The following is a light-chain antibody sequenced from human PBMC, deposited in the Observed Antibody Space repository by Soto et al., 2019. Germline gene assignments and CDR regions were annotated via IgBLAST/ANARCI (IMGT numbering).Light chain of an antibody. V-gene: IGKV1-27*01. Sequence: DIQMTQSPSSLSASVGDRVTITCRAGQDINIYLAWYQQKPGKDPTLLISAASTFQSGVPSRFSGSGSGTDFTLTISSLQPEDVATYYCQKYDGAPLTFGGGTKVEIK. CDR1: QDINIY. CDR2: AAS. J-gene: IGKJ4*01. CDR3: QKYDGAPLT.